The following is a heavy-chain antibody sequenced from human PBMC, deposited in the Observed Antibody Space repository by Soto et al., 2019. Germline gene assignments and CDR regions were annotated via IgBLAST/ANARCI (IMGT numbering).Heavy chain of an antibody. V-gene: IGHV4-59*08. CDR3: ARHQGYYYYGMDV. CDR1: CYSISCFY. CDR2: IYYSGST. J-gene: IGHJ6*02. Sequence: PSETQSLTCTVCCYSISCFYRSWIRQPPGKGLEWIGYIYYSGSTNYNPSLKSRVTISVDTSKNQFSLKLSSVTAADTAVYYCARHQGYYYYGMDVWGQGTTVTVSS.